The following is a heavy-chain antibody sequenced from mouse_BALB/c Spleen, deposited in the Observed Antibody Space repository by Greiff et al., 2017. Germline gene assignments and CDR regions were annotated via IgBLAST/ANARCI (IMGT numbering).Heavy chain of an antibody. CDR2: IWAGGST. Sequence: VQVVESGPGLVAPSQSLSITCTVSGFSLTSYGVHWVRQPPGKGLEWLGVIWAGGSTNYNSALMSRLSISKDNSKSQVFLKMNSLQTDDTAMYYCARELDYYGSSYFDYWGQGTTLTVSS. V-gene: IGHV2-9*02. CDR1: GFSLTSYG. D-gene: IGHD1-1*01. CDR3: ARELDYYGSSYFDY. J-gene: IGHJ2*01.